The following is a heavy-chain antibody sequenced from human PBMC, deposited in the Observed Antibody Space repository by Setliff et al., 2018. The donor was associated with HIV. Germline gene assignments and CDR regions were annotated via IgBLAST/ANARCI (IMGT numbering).Heavy chain of an antibody. Sequence: PSETPSLTCTVSGGSISSHYWSWIRQPAGKGLEWIGRIYTSGNTNYNPSLKSRVTMSVDTSKNQFSLKLSSVTAADTAVYYCARDSELGLNYHYGMDVWGQGTTVTVSS. V-gene: IGHV4-4*07. CDR3: ARDSELGLNYHYGMDV. CDR1: GGSISSHY. CDR2: IYTSGNT. D-gene: IGHD1-26*01. J-gene: IGHJ6*02.